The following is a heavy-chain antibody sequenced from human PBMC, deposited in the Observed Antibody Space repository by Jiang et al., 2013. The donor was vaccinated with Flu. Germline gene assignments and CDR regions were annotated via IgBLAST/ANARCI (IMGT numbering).Heavy chain of an antibody. V-gene: IGHV1-18*01. D-gene: IGHD2-15*01. CDR1: GYTFTSYG. J-gene: IGHJ6*02. CDR2: ISAYNGNT. Sequence: GAEVKKPGSSVKVSCKASGYTFTSYGISWVRQAPGQGLEWMGWISAYNGNTNYAQKLQGRVTMTTDTSTSTAYMELRSLRSDDTAVYYCARDGARDVVVVGGYYYYGMDVWGQGTTVTVSS. CDR3: ARDGARDVVVVGGYYYYGMDV.